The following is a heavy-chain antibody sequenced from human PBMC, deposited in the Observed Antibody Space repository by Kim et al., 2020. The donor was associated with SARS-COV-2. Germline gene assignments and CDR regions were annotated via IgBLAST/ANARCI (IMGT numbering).Heavy chain of an antibody. J-gene: IGHJ4*02. Sequence: YYADSVKGRFTISRDKSKNTLFLQVDSLGVGDTAVYYCAKGTTVGGVDKWGQGTLVTVSS. D-gene: IGHD4-17*01. V-gene: IGHV3-33*03. CDR3: AKGTTVGGVDK.